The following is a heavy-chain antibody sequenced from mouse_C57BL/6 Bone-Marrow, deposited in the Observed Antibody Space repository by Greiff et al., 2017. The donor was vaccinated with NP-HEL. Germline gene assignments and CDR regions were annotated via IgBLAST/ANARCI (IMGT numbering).Heavy chain of an antibody. Sequence: QVQLQQPGAELVMPGASVKLSCKASGYTFTSYWMHWVKQRPGQGLEWIGELDPSDSYTNYNQKFKGKSTLTVDKSSSTAYMQLSSLTSEDSAVYYCAGDSSGPAWVAYWGQGTLVTVSA. D-gene: IGHD3-2*02. J-gene: IGHJ3*01. CDR2: LDPSDSYT. CDR1: GYTFTSYW. CDR3: AGDSSGPAWVAY. V-gene: IGHV1-69*01.